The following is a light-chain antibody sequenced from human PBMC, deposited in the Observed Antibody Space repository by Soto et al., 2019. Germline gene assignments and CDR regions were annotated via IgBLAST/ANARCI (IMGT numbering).Light chain of an antibody. V-gene: IGKV3-15*01. CDR1: QSVSTR. J-gene: IGKJ4*01. CDR2: GAT. CDR3: QQYHNWPVT. Sequence: ETVMTQSPATLSVSPVERVTLSCRASQSVSTRLAWYQHKPGQSPRLLISGATTGATGIPPRFSASGSGTDFTLTVNSLQSEDIAVYYCQQYHNWPVTFGGGTKVDIK.